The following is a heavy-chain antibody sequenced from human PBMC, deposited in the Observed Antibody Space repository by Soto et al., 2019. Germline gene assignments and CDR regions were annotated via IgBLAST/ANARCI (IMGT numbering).Heavy chain of an antibody. CDR1: GGSISSYY. Sequence: SETLSLTCTVSGGSISSYYWSWIRQPPGKGLEWIGYIYYSGSTNYNPSLKSRVTISVDTSKNQFSLKLSSVTAADTAVYYCARANHAFYYYYGMDVWGQGPTVA. CDR2: IYYSGST. CDR3: ARANHAFYYYYGMDV. D-gene: IGHD2-2*01. J-gene: IGHJ6*02. V-gene: IGHV4-59*01.